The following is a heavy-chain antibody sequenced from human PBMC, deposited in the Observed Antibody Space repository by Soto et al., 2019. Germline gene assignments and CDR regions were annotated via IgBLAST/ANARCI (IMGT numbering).Heavy chain of an antibody. CDR3: ARVGTGADFWSGYYNFDY. Sequence: QVQLVQSGAEVKKPGASVKVSCKASGYTFTSYGISWVRQAPGQGLEWMGWISAYNGNTNYAQKLQGRVTMTTDTSTSIAYMELRSLRSDDTAVYYCARVGTGADFWSGYYNFDYWGQGTLVTVSS. CDR1: GYTFTSYG. V-gene: IGHV1-18*01. D-gene: IGHD3-3*01. J-gene: IGHJ4*02. CDR2: ISAYNGNT.